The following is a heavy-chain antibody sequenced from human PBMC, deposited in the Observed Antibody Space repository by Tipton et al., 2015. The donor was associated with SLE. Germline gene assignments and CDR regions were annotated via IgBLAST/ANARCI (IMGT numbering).Heavy chain of an antibody. D-gene: IGHD6-13*01. CDR2: IHYSGAT. Sequence: LRLSCTVSGGSISSNIYYWGWIRQPPGKGLEWTGSIHYSGATYYNPSLRSRVTISVDTSKEQFSLKLTSVTAADTAVYYCARWAADSYMDVWGKGTTVTVSS. CDR1: GGSISSNIYY. V-gene: IGHV4-39*07. CDR3: ARWAADSYMDV. J-gene: IGHJ6*03.